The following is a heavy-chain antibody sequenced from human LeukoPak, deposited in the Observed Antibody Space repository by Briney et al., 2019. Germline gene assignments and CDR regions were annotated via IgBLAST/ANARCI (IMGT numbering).Heavy chain of an antibody. CDR3: ARVTAAKRAFDP. CDR2: IYYSGST. V-gene: IGHV4-59*01. Sequence: SETLSLTCTVSGGSIRSYYWSWIRQPPGKGLEWIGYIYYSGSTNYNPSLKSRVTISVDTSKNQFSLKLSSMTAADTAVYYCARVTAAKRAFDPWGQGTLVTVSS. CDR1: GGSIRSYY. D-gene: IGHD6-13*01. J-gene: IGHJ5*02.